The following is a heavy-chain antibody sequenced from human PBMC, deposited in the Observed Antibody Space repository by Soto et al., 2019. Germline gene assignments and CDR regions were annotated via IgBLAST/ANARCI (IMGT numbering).Heavy chain of an antibody. Sequence: GGSLRLSCAASGFTFSSYAMSWVRQAPGKGLEWVSSISSSSSYIYYADSVKGRFTISRDNAKNSLYLQINSLRAEDTAVYYCARDRDKGRAGDAYDIWGQGTMVTVSS. CDR2: ISSSSSYI. V-gene: IGHV3-21*01. CDR1: GFTFSSYA. J-gene: IGHJ3*02. CDR3: ARDRDKGRAGDAYDI.